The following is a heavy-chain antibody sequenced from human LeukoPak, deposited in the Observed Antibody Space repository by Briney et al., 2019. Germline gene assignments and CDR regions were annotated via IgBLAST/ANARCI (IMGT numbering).Heavy chain of an antibody. Sequence: SETLSLTCTVSGGSISSYYWSWIRQPAGKGLEWIGRTYTSGSTNYNPSLKSRVTMSVDTSKNQFSLKLSSVTAADTAVYYCARGYYYDSSGYYYVFDYWGQGTLVTVSS. V-gene: IGHV4-4*07. D-gene: IGHD3-22*01. J-gene: IGHJ4*02. CDR3: ARGYYYDSSGYYYVFDY. CDR2: TYTSGST. CDR1: GGSISSYY.